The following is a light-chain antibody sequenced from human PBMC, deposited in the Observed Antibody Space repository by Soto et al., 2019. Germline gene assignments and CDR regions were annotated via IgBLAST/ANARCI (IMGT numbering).Light chain of an antibody. CDR3: QQYGSSPPYT. Sequence: EVGLTQSPGTLSLSPGERATLSCRASQSVSNNYFAWYQQKPGQAPRLLIFGSSDRATAIPDRFSGSGSGTDFTLTISRLEPEDFAVYYCQQYGSSPPYTFGQGTKLEIK. V-gene: IGKV3-20*01. CDR2: GSS. J-gene: IGKJ2*01. CDR1: QSVSNNY.